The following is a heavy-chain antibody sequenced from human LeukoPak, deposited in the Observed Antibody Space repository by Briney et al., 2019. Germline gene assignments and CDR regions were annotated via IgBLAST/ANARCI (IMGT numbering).Heavy chain of an antibody. J-gene: IGHJ4*02. V-gene: IGHV3-21*04. CDR1: GFTLSSHS. D-gene: IGHD6-19*01. Sequence: PGGSLRLSCAASGFTLSSHSMNWVRQAPGKGLEWVSSISSSSSYIYYADSVKGRFTISRDNAKNSLYLQMSSLRAEDTAVYYCAKDREQWLISPSDYWGQGTLVTVSS. CDR2: ISSSSSYI. CDR3: AKDREQWLISPSDY.